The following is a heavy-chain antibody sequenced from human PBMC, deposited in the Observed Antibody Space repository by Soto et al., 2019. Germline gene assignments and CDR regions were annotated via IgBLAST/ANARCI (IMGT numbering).Heavy chain of an antibody. CDR2: IFPKFGTT. CDR1: GDTDTNYV. CDR3: EAEMTFGKLSVV. Sequence: QVQLVQSGAEVKKPGSSVKVSCKASGDTDTNYVISWVRQAPGQGLEWMGGIFPKFGTTYSAQKLQDRLTITADESTSRVYMQLSSLILDDTAVYYCEAEMTFGKLSVVWGQGTKVPVSS. D-gene: IGHD3-16*02. V-gene: IGHV1-69*01. J-gene: IGHJ6*02.